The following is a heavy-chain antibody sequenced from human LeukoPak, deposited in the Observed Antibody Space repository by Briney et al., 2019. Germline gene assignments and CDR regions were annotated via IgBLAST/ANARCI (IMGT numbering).Heavy chain of an antibody. J-gene: IGHJ4*02. CDR3: ARGVGRGGLLDY. V-gene: IGHV3-13*01. CDR2: ISTAGDT. CDR1: GFTFSSYD. Sequence: GGSLRLSCAASGFTFSSYDMHWVRQATGKGLEWVSAISTAGDTYYPGSVKGRFTISRENAKNSLYLQMNSLRAGDTAVYYCARGVGRGGLLDYWGQGTLVTVSS. D-gene: IGHD5/OR15-5a*01.